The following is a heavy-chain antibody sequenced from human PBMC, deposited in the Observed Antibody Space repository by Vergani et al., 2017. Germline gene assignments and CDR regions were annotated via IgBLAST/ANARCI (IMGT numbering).Heavy chain of an antibody. D-gene: IGHD2-15*01. CDR2: ISSSSSYI. Sequence: EVQLVESGGGLVKPGGSLRLSCAASGFTFSSYSMNWVRQAPGKGLEWVSSISSSSSYIYYAGSVKGRFTISRDNAKNSRYLQVNSLRAEDTAVYYCARAYCSGGSCYSKYYYYMDVWGKGTTVTVSS. CDR1: GFTFSSYS. V-gene: IGHV3-21*01. J-gene: IGHJ6*03. CDR3: ARAYCSGGSCYSKYYYYMDV.